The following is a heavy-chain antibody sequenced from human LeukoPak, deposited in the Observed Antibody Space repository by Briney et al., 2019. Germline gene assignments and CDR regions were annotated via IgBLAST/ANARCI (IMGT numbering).Heavy chain of an antibody. Sequence: PVKVSCKASGGTFGSYAISWVRQAPGQGLEWMGRIIPIFGTANYAQKFQGRVTITTDESTSTAYMELSSLSSEDTAVYYCARERGDSSGYTPPYFDYWGQGTLVTVSS. CDR2: IIPIFGTA. V-gene: IGHV1-69*05. CDR1: GGTFGSYA. J-gene: IGHJ4*02. D-gene: IGHD3-22*01. CDR3: ARERGDSSGYTPPYFDY.